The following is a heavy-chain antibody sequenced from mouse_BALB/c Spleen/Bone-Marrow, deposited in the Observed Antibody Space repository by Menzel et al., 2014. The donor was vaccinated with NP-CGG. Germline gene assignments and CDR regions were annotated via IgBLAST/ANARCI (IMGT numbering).Heavy chain of an antibody. D-gene: IGHD1-2*01. CDR2: INPDSSTI. CDR3: ARMHYYGYVAY. V-gene: IGHV4-1*02. Sequence: EVHLVESGGGRIQPGGSLKLSCADSGFDFSRYWMSWVRQAPGKGLEWIGEINPDSSTINYTPSLKDKFIISRDNAKNTLYLQMSKVRSEDTALYYCARMHYYGYVAYWGQGTLVTVSA. J-gene: IGHJ3*01. CDR1: GFDFSRYW.